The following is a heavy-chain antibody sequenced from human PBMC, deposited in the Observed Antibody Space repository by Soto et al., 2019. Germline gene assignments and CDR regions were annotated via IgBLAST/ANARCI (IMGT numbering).Heavy chain of an antibody. D-gene: IGHD3-22*01. Sequence: EVQLVESGGGLVQPGRSLRLSCAASGFPFDDYAMHWVRQAPGKGLEWVSGITWNSGKIGYAESVKGRFTISRDNTKNSLYLQMNSVRPEDTALYYCLRSGYLTVLAFDIWGQGTMVTVSS. CDR1: GFPFDDYA. CDR2: ITWNSGKI. CDR3: LRSGYLTVLAFDI. J-gene: IGHJ3*02. V-gene: IGHV3-9*01.